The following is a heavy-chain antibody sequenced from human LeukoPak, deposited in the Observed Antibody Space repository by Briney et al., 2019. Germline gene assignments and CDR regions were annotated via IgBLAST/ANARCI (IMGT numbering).Heavy chain of an antibody. CDR3: ARDPDKNYGMDV. Sequence: GGSLRLSCAASGFTFSSYSMNWVRQAPGKGLEWVSYISSSSSTIYYADSVKGRFTISRDNAKNSLYLQMNSLRAEDTAVYYCARDPDKNYGMDVWGQGTTVTDSS. J-gene: IGHJ6*02. D-gene: IGHD3-9*01. CDR2: ISSSSSTI. V-gene: IGHV3-48*01. CDR1: GFTFSSYS.